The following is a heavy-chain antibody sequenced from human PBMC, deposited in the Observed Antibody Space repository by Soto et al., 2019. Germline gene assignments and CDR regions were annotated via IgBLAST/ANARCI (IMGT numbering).Heavy chain of an antibody. V-gene: IGHV3-15*07. CDR2: IKSKTDGGTT. D-gene: IGHD3-9*01. CDR3: TTDLFLYDILTGLLRTDYYYGMDV. CDR1: GFSFSNVW. J-gene: IGHJ6*02. Sequence: GGSLRLSCAASGFSFSNVWMTWVRQAPGKGLEWVGRIKSKTDGGTTDYAAPVKGRFTISRDDSKNTLYLQMNSLKTEDTAVYYCTTDLFLYDILTGLLRTDYYYGMDVWGQGTTVTVSS.